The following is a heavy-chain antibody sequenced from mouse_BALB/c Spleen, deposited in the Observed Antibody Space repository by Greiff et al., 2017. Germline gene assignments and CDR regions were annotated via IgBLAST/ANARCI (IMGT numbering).Heavy chain of an antibody. D-gene: IGHD2-1*01. CDR3: ARWGDGKKIDGSYYFDY. CDR2: ISYSGST. V-gene: IGHV3-2*02. CDR1: GYSITSDYA. Sequence: EVKLMESGPGLVKPSQSLSLTCTVTGYSITSDYAWNWIRQFPGNKLEWMGYISYSGSTSYNPSLKSRISITRDTSKNQFFLQLNSVTTEDTATYYCARWGDGKKIDGSYYFDYWGQGTTLTVSS. J-gene: IGHJ2*01.